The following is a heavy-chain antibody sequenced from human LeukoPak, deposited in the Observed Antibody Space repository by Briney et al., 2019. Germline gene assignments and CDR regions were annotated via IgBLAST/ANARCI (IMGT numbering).Heavy chain of an antibody. CDR1: GGSFSGYY. CDR2: ISYDGSNK. J-gene: IGHJ4*02. Sequence: PSETLSLTCAVYGGSFSGYYWSWIRQPPGKGLEWVAVISYDGSNKYYADSVKGRFTISRDNSKNTLYLQMNSLRAEDTAVYYCAKDSPVAGTADYWGQGTLVTVSS. D-gene: IGHD6-19*01. CDR3: AKDSPVAGTADY. V-gene: IGHV3-30*18.